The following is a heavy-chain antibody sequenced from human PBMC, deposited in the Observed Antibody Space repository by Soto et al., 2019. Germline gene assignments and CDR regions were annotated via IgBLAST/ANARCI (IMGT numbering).Heavy chain of an antibody. D-gene: IGHD2-2*01. CDR3: ARDISIVVVPAAPGS. CDR1: GFTFSSYG. V-gene: IGHV3-33*01. J-gene: IGHJ4*02. Sequence: QVQLVESGGGVVQPGRSLRLSCAAPGFTFSSYGMHWVRQAPGKGLEWVAVIWYDGSNKYYADSVKGRFTISRDNSKNTLYLQMNSLRAEDTAVYYCARDISIVVVPAAPGSWGQGTLVTVSS. CDR2: IWYDGSNK.